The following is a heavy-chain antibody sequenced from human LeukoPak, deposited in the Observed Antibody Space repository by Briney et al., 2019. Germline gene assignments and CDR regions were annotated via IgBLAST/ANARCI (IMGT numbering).Heavy chain of an antibody. CDR1: GFTVSSNY. CDR3: AKDGYCSGGTCSGIRGDI. Sequence: PGGSLRLSCAASGFTVSSNYMSWVRQAPGKGLEWVSAISGSGGTTYYADSVKGRCTISRDNSKNTLYLQMNSLRAEDTAVYYCAKDGYCSGGTCSGIRGDIWGQGTMVTVSS. D-gene: IGHD2-15*01. J-gene: IGHJ3*02. CDR2: ISGSGGTT. V-gene: IGHV3-23*01.